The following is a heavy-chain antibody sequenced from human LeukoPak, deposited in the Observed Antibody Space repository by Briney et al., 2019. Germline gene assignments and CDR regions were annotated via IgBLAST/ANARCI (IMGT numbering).Heavy chain of an antibody. D-gene: IGHD6-19*01. J-gene: IGHJ1*01. CDR3: ARDFQQWLVLRYFQH. Sequence: GGSLRLSCAASGFTFSSYAMHWVRQAPGKGLEWVAVISYDGSNKYYADSVKGRFTISRDNSKNTLYLQMNSLRAEDTAVYYCARDFQQWLVLRYFQHWGQGTLVTVSS. CDR1: GFTFSSYA. CDR2: ISYDGSNK. V-gene: IGHV3-30*04.